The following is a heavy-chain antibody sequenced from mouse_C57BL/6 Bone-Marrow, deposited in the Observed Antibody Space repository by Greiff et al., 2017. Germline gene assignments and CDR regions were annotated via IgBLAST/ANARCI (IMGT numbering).Heavy chain of an antibody. D-gene: IGHD1-1*01. V-gene: IGHV1-81*01. CDR1: GYTFTSYG. CDR2: IYPRSGNT. CDR3: ASRGIYYGSSSYYFDY. J-gene: IGHJ2*01. Sequence: VQLQQSGAELARPGASVKLSCKASGYTFTSYGISWVKQRTGQGLEWIGEIYPRSGNTYYNEKFKGKATLTADKSSSTAYMELRSLTSEDSAVYFCASRGIYYGSSSYYFDYWGQGTTLTVSS.